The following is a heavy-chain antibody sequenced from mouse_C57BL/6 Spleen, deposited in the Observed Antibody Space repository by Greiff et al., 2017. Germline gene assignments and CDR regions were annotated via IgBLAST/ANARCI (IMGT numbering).Heavy chain of an antibody. CDR3: ARDGYLAYFDV. J-gene: IGHJ1*03. CDR2: ISYDGSN. CDR1: GYSITSGYY. Sequence: EVQLQESGPGLVKPSQSLSLTCSVTGYSITSGYYWNWIRQFPGNKLEWMGYISYDGSNNSNPSLKNRISITRDTSKNQFFLKLNSVTTEDTATYYCARDGYLAYFDVWGTGTTVTVSS. V-gene: IGHV3-6*01. D-gene: IGHD2-3*01.